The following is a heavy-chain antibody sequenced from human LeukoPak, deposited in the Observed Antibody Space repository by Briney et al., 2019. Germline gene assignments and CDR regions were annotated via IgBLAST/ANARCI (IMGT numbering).Heavy chain of an antibody. CDR1: GYTFTGYY. J-gene: IGHJ5*02. Sequence: GASVKVSCKASGYTFTGYYMHWVRQAPGQRLEWMGWINAGNGNTKYSQKFQGRVTITRDTSASTAYMELSSLRSEDTAVYYCARDQSSAVAGTKGPWFDPWGQGTRVTVSS. CDR2: INAGNGNT. D-gene: IGHD6-19*01. V-gene: IGHV1-3*01. CDR3: ARDQSSAVAGTKGPWFDP.